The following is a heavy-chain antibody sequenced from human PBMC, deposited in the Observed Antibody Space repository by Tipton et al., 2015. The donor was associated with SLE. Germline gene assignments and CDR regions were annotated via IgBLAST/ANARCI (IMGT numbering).Heavy chain of an antibody. V-gene: IGHV4-34*01. J-gene: IGHJ6*03. D-gene: IGHD3/OR15-3a*01. CDR1: GFTVSSNY. Sequence: LRLSCAASGFTVSSNYMSWVRQAPGKGLEWIGEINHFGSTNYNPSLKSRVTISVDTSKNQFSLKLSSVTAADTAVYYCARAPGLDRDYYYYYYMDVWGKGTTVNVSS. CDR3: ARAPGLDRDYYYYYYMDV. CDR2: INHFGST.